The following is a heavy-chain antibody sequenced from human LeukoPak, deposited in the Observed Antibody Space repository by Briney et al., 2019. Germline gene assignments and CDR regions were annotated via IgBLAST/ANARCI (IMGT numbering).Heavy chain of an antibody. CDR3: VVSSAARHDVDC. J-gene: IGHJ4*02. V-gene: IGHV3-21*01. D-gene: IGHD6-6*01. Sequence: GGSLRLSCAASGFTFSSYAMSWVRQAPGKGLEWVSSITTSSSYIYYADSVKGRFTISRDNAKNSLYLQMNSLRAEDTAVYYCVVSSAARHDVDCWGQGTLVTVSS. CDR1: GFTFSSYA. CDR2: ITTSSSYI.